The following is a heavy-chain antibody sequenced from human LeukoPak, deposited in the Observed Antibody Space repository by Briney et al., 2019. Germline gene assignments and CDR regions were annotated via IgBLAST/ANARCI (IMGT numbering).Heavy chain of an antibody. D-gene: IGHD2-21*02. Sequence: PGGSLRLSCAASGFTVSSNYMSWIRQAPGKGLEWVSYISSSGSTIYYADSVKGRFTISRDNAKNSLYLQMNSLRAEDTAVYYCARGGPTDSYCGGDCQPSPRDAFDIWGQGTMVTVSS. V-gene: IGHV3-11*04. CDR2: ISSSGSTI. J-gene: IGHJ3*02. CDR1: GFTVSSNY. CDR3: ARGGPTDSYCGGDCQPSPRDAFDI.